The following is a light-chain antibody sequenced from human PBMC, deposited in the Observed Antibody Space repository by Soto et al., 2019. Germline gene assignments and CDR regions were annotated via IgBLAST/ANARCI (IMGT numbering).Light chain of an antibody. V-gene: IGKV1-5*03. CDR2: KTS. CDR1: QSINSW. J-gene: IGKJ1*01. Sequence: DIQMTQSPSTLSVSVGDRVTITCRASQSINSWLAWYQQKPGKAPKLLIYKTSSLESGVPSRFSGSGSGTEFTLPISSLQPDDFATYYCQQYNTYSRPFGQGTKVEIK. CDR3: QQYNTYSRP.